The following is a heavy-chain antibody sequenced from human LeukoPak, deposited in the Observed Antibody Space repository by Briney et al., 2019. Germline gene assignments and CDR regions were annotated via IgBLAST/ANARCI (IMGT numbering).Heavy chain of an antibody. V-gene: IGHV4-39*01. CDR3: ARVPPDPTVCYFDY. CDR2: IYYSGST. D-gene: IGHD4-17*01. CDR1: GGSISSSNYY. Sequence: KASETLSLTCTVSGGSISSSNYYWGWIRQTPGKGLEWIGSIYYSGSTYYNPSLKSRVTISVDKSKNQFSLKLSSVTAADTAVYYCARVPPDPTVCYFDYWGQGTLVTVSS. J-gene: IGHJ4*02.